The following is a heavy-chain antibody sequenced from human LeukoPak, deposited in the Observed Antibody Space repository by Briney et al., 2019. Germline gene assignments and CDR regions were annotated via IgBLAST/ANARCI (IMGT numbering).Heavy chain of an antibody. J-gene: IGHJ4*02. CDR3: AKKAQYNGNYPLDY. CDR2: TSDRGDYT. Sequence: GGSLRLSCAASGSTFTSYSMSWVRQAPGKGLEWVSGTSDRGDYTYYADSVKGRFTISRDNSKNTLYLQMNSLRAEDTALYFCAKKAQYNGNYPLDYWGQGTLVTVSS. D-gene: IGHD1-26*01. V-gene: IGHV3-23*01. CDR1: GSTFTSYS.